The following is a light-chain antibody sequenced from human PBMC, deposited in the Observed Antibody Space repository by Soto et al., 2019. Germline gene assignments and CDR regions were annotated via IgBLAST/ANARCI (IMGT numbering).Light chain of an antibody. CDR2: WAS. CDR1: QGVLYSSNNKNY. V-gene: IGKV4-1*01. J-gene: IGKJ5*01. Sequence: VSLGDRATINCKSSQGVLYSSNNKNYLAWYQQKPGQPPKLLIYWASTRESGVPDRFSGSGSGTDFTLTISSLQAEDVAVYYCQQYYSTPITFGQGTRLEIK. CDR3: QQYYSTPIT.